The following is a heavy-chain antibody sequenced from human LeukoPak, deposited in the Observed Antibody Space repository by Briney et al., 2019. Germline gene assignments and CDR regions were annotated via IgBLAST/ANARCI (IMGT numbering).Heavy chain of an antibody. CDR3: ARDLWGYRQKYYYYGMDV. Sequence: ASVKVSCKASGYTFTSYYMHWVRQAPGQGLEWMGIIIPSGGSTSYAQKFQGRVTMTRDTSTSTVYMELSSLRSEDTAVYYCARDLWGYRQKYYYYGMDVWGQGTTVTVSS. CDR1: GYTFTSYY. J-gene: IGHJ6*02. V-gene: IGHV1-46*01. CDR2: IIPSGGST. D-gene: IGHD4/OR15-4a*01.